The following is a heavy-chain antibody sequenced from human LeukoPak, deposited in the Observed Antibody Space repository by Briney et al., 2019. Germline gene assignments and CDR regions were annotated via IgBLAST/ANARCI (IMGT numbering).Heavy chain of an antibody. CDR1: GGSISSSSYY. CDR3: AGGDWSSTLCDY. J-gene: IGHJ4*02. D-gene: IGHD6-13*01. Sequence: SETLSLTCTVSGGSISSSSYYWGWIRQPPGKGLEWIGSIYYSGSGSTYYNPSLKSRVTISVDRSKNQFSLKLSSVTAADTAVYYCAGGDWSSTLCDYWGQGTLVTVSS. CDR2: IYYSGSGST. V-gene: IGHV4-39*07.